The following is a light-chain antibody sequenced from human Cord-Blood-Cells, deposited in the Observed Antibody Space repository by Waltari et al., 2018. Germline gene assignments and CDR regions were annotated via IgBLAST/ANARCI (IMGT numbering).Light chain of an antibody. CDR1: SSDVGGYNY. V-gene: IGLV2-14*01. CDR2: DVS. CDR3: SSYTSSSTYV. J-gene: IGLJ1*01. Sequence: QSALTQPASVSGSPGQSITISCTGTSSDVGGYNYVSWYQQHPGKAPKLMIYDVSNRPSGVSKRFSGSTSGNTASLTISGLQAEDEADYYCSSYTSSSTYVFGTGTKVTVL.